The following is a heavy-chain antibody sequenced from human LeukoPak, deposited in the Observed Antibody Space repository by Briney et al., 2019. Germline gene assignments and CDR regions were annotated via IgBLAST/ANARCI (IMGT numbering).Heavy chain of an antibody. CDR2: IYSGGST. D-gene: IGHD3-22*01. V-gene: IGHV3-53*01. CDR1: GFTVSSNY. J-gene: IGHJ3*02. Sequence: QPGGSLRLSCAASGFTVSSNYMSWVRQAPGKGLEWVSVIYSGGSTYYADSVKGRFTISRDNSKNTPYLQMNSLRAEDTAVYYCARERPYYYDSSGYYDDAFDIWGQGTMVTVSS. CDR3: ARERPYYYDSSGYYDDAFDI.